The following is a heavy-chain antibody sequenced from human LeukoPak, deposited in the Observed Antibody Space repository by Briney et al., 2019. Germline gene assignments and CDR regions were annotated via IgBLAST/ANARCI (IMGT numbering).Heavy chain of an antibody. J-gene: IGHJ4*02. D-gene: IGHD6-13*01. V-gene: IGHV1-2*02. CDR1: GYTFTGYY. CDR2: INPNSGDT. CDR3: ARGGPLVVYYFDY. Sequence: GASVKVSCKASGYTFTGYYIHWVRQAPGQGLEWMGWINPNSGDTNSAQKFQGRVTMTRDMSITTAYMELTRLRSDDTAVYYCARGGPLVVYYFDYWGQGALVTVSP.